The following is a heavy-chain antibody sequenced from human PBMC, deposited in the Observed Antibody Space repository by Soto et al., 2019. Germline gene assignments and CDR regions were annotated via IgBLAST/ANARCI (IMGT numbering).Heavy chain of an antibody. J-gene: IGHJ4*02. CDR2: ISAGGNTK. V-gene: IGHV3-30*18. CDR3: AKESGGERYAAYFDL. Sequence: QVQLVESGGGVVQRGTSLRLACAASGFTLSNIGMQWVRQAPGKGLEWVAVISAGGNTKYYADSVKGRFTISRDNSKNTLFLQMNSLRTEDTAVYYCAKESGGERYAAYFDLWGQGTLVTVSA. CDR1: GFTLSNIG. D-gene: IGHD2-21*01.